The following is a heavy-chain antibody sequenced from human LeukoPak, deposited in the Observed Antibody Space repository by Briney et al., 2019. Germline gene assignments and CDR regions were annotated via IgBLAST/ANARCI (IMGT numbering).Heavy chain of an antibody. Sequence: GESLKISCKGSGYSFTSYWIGWVRQMPGKGLEWMGIIYPGDSDTRYSPSFQGQVTISADKSISTAYLQWSSLKASDTAMYYCARATYYYDSSGYYSFRYFDYWGQGTLVTVSS. CDR1: GYSFTSYW. CDR3: ARATYYYDSSGYYSFRYFDY. J-gene: IGHJ4*02. V-gene: IGHV5-51*01. CDR2: IYPGDSDT. D-gene: IGHD3-22*01.